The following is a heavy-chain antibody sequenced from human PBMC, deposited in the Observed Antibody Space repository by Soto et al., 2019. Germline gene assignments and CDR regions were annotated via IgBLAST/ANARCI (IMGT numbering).Heavy chain of an antibody. CDR3: TKRRNVLRFLEWSSGMEV. CDR2: ISDDGSNK. V-gene: IGHV3-30*18. CDR1: GFTFSNYG. Sequence: GGSLGLSCAASGFTFSNYGMHWVRQAPGKGLEWVAFISDDGSNKYYADSMKGRFTMSRDNSKSTLYLQMSSLRVEDTAVYYCTKRRNVLRFLEWSSGMEVWGQGTTVTVSS. J-gene: IGHJ6*02. D-gene: IGHD3-3*01.